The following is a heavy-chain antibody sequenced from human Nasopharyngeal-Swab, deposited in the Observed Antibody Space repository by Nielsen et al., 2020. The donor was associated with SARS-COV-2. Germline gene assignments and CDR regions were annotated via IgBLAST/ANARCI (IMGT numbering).Heavy chain of an antibody. CDR2: ISGSGGST. D-gene: IGHD3-3*01. Sequence: VRQAPGKGLEWVSAISGSGGSTHYADSVKGRFTISRDNSKNTLYLQMNSLRAEDTAVYYCAKDPYYDFWSGYYFDYWGQGTLVTVSS. CDR3: AKDPYYDFWSGYYFDY. J-gene: IGHJ4*02. V-gene: IGHV3-23*01.